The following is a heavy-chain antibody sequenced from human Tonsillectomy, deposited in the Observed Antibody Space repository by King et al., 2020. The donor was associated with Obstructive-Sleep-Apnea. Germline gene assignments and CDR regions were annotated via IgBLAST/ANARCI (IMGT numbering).Heavy chain of an antibody. D-gene: IGHD2-2*01. CDR3: AREERYCSSTSCVGDYYYYYGMDV. CDR2: INPNSGGT. CDR1: GYTFTGYY. V-gene: IGHV1-2*04. Sequence: QLVQSGAEVKKPGASVKVSCKASGYTFTGYYMHWVRQAPGQGLEWMGWINPNSGGTNYAQKFQGWVTMTRDTSISTAYMELSRLRSDDTAVYYCAREERYCSSTSCVGDYYYYYGMDVWGQGTTVTVSS. J-gene: IGHJ6*02.